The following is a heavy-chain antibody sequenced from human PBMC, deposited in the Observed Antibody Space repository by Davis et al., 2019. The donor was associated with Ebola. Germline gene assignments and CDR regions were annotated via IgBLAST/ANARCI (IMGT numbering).Heavy chain of an antibody. J-gene: IGHJ4*02. V-gene: IGHV5-51*06. CDR2: IYPDDSET. D-gene: IGHD5-18*01. CDR3: ARVHADMVTDF. CDR1: ASTFSAYW. Sequence: VSCKGSASTFSAYWIAWVRQLPGRGLEWMGLIYPDDSETRYNPSFEGQVTISADKSLSTAFLQWTSLKASDTATYFCARVHADMVTDFWGQGTPVTVS.